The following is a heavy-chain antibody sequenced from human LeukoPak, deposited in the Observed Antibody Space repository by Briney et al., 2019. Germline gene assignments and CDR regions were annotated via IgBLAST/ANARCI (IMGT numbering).Heavy chain of an antibody. Sequence: SETLSLTCTVSGGSISSSSYYWGWIRQPPGKGLEWIGSIYYSGSTYYNPSLKSRVTISVDTSKNQFSLKLSSVTAADTAVYYCASSRDGYNYRGYFDYWGQGTLVTVSS. CDR3: ASSRDGYNYRGYFDY. CDR1: GGSISSSSYY. CDR2: IYYSGST. D-gene: IGHD5-24*01. V-gene: IGHV4-39*01. J-gene: IGHJ4*02.